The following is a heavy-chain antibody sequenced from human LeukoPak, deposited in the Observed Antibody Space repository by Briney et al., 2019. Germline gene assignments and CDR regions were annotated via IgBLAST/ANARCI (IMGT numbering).Heavy chain of an antibody. CDR1: GGSFSGYY. V-gene: IGHV4-34*01. CDR3: ARGGGPMVRGVIIPTYYFDY. D-gene: IGHD3-10*01. Sequence: SETLSLTCAVYGGSFSGYYWSWIRQPPGKGLEWIGEINHSGSTNYNPSLKSRVTISVDTSKNQFSLKLSSVTAADTAVYYCARGGGPMVRGVIIPTYYFDYWGQGTLVTVPS. J-gene: IGHJ4*02. CDR2: INHSGST.